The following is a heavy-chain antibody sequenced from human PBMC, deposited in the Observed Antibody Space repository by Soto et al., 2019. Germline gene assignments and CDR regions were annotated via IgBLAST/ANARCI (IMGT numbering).Heavy chain of an antibody. D-gene: IGHD3-22*01. CDR3: ASSPYYYDSSGYYSLPVY. Sequence: PSETLSLTCTVSGGSISSGDYYWSWIRQPPGKGLEWIGYIYYSGSTYYNPSLKSRVTISVDTSKNQFSLKLSSVTAADTAVYYCASSPYYYDSSGYYSLPVYWGQGTLVTV. J-gene: IGHJ4*02. CDR1: GGSISSGDYY. CDR2: IYYSGST. V-gene: IGHV4-30-4*01.